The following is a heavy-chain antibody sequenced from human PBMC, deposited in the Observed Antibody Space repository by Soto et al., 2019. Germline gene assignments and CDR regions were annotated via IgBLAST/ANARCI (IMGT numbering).Heavy chain of an antibody. Sequence: QVQLVESGGGVVQPGTSLRLSCVGSGFTFRSYVIHWVRQAPGKGLEWVALTSYDGSNNFYGDSVKGRFTISRHNSSNTVELQMDSIRFEDTALYYCARWGTTGGLDVWGQGTLVSVYS. CDR3: ARWGTTGGLDV. CDR2: TSYDGSNN. D-gene: IGHD3-16*01. CDR1: GFTFRSYV. V-gene: IGHV3-33*05. J-gene: IGHJ4*02.